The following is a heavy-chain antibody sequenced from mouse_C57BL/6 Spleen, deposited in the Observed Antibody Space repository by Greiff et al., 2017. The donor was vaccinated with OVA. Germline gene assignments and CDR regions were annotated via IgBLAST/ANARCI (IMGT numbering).Heavy chain of an antibody. D-gene: IGHD1-1*01. V-gene: IGHV1-81*01. Sequence: QVHVKQSGAELARPGASVKLSCKASGYTFTSYGISWVKQRTGQGLEWIGEIYPRSGNTYYNEKFKGKATLTADKSSSTAYMELRSLTSEDSAVYFCAREVVATRAMDYWGQVTSVTVSS. CDR3: AREVVATRAMDY. CDR2: IYPRSGNT. J-gene: IGHJ4*01. CDR1: GYTFTSYG.